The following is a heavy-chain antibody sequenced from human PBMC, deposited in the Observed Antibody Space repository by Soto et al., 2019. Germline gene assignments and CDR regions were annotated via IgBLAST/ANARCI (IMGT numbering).Heavy chain of an antibody. D-gene: IGHD1-26*01. CDR3: ARAEKWELLGAFDI. J-gene: IGHJ3*02. V-gene: IGHV3-30-3*01. Sequence: GGSLRLSCAASGFTFSSYAMHWVRQAPGKGLEWVAVISYDGSNKYYADSVKGRFTISRDNSKNTLYLQMNSLRAEDTAVYYCARAEKWELLGAFDIWGQGTMVTVSS. CDR2: ISYDGSNK. CDR1: GFTFSSYA.